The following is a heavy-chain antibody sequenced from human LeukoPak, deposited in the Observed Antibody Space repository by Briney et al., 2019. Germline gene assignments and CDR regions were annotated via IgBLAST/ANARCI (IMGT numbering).Heavy chain of an antibody. CDR3: ARDSKLTYCGGNCYSAPDY. CDR2: INPSGGST. Sequence: ASVKVSCKASGYTFTSYYMHWVRQAPGQGLEWMGIINPSGGSTSYAQKFQGRVTMTRDTSTSTVYMELSSLRSEDTAVYYCARDSKLTYCGGNCYSAPDYWGQGTLVTVSS. J-gene: IGHJ4*02. D-gene: IGHD2-21*02. V-gene: IGHV1-46*01. CDR1: GYTFTSYY.